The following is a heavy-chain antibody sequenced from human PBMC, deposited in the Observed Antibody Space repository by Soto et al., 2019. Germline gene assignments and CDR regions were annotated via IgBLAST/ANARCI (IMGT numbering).Heavy chain of an antibody. Sequence: GGSLRLPCAASGFTFSSYGMHWVIQAPGKGLEWVAVISYDGSNKYYADSVKGRFTNSRDNSKNTLYLQMNSLRAEDTAVYYCAKDGWFGELLYSAKGRMFDYWGQGTLVTVSS. CDR1: GFTFSSYG. CDR2: ISYDGSNK. V-gene: IGHV3-30*18. J-gene: IGHJ4*02. CDR3: AKDGWFGELLYSAKGRMFDY. D-gene: IGHD3-10*01.